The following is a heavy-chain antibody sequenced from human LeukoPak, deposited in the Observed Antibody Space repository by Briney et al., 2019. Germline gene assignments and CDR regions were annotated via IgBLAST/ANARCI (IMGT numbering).Heavy chain of an antibody. D-gene: IGHD3-10*01. J-gene: IGHJ4*02. V-gene: IGHV4-59*08. CDR2: IYHTGHS. CDR1: GVSISDFY. CDR3: AKQGYYGPFVY. Sequence: SETLSLTCTVSGVSISDFYWSWIRQPPGEGLEWIGYIYHTGHSNYNPSLKGRVTMSVDTSKNYLSLNLTTVTAADTAVYYCAKQGYYGPFVYWGQGALVTVSS.